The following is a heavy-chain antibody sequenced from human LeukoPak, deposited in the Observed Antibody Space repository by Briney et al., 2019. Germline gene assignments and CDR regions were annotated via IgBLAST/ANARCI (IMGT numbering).Heavy chain of an antibody. CDR1: GFTFSSYT. Sequence: PGGSLRLSCAASGFTFSSYTMTWVRQAPGKGLEWVSGISGSGDTTYYADSVKGRFTISRDNSKNTLYLQMNSLRAEDTAVYYCAKDQTPYYWGQGPLVTVSS. CDR2: ISGSGDTT. J-gene: IGHJ1*01. CDR3: AKDQTPYY. V-gene: IGHV3-23*01. D-gene: IGHD3-10*01.